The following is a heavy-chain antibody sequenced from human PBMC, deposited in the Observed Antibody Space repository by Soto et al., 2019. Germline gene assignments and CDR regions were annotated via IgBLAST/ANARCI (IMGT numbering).Heavy chain of an antibody. D-gene: IGHD7-27*01. CDR2: VDHDGSAK. CDR3: ARELTGTLTNSVFDY. V-gene: IGHV3-7*01. Sequence: VQLVESGGGLVQPGGSLRLSCAASGFAFNRYFMTWVRQAPGKGLEWVATVDHDGSAKYYVDAVKGRFTISRDNAKNSLYVEMNSLRAEDTAVYYCARELTGTLTNSVFDYWGQGTLVTVSS. CDR1: GFAFNRYF. J-gene: IGHJ4*02.